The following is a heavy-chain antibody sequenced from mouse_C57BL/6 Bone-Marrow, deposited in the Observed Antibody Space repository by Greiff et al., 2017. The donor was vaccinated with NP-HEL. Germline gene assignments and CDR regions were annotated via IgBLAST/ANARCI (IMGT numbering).Heavy chain of an antibody. Sequence: GKSLEWLGVIWGGGSTNYNSALMSRLSISKDNSKSQVFLKMNSLQTDDTAMYYCAKRMVTTGYAMDYWGQGTSVTVSS. J-gene: IGHJ4*01. CDR2: IWGGGST. D-gene: IGHD2-2*01. CDR3: AKRMVTTGYAMDY. V-gene: IGHV2-9*01.